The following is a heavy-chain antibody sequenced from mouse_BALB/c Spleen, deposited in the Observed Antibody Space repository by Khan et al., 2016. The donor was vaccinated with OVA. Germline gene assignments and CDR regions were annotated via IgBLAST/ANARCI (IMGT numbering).Heavy chain of an antibody. CDR3: SRHWVGVMDY. D-gene: IGHD1-1*01. J-gene: IGHJ4*01. CDR1: GFTFSTYG. V-gene: IGHV5-6*01. CDR2: ISSGGTYT. Sequence: EVELVESGGDLVKPGGSLKLSCAASGFTFSTYGMSWVRQTPDKRLEWVATISSGGTYTYYPDSVKGRFTISRDNAKNTLYLQMSSLRSEDTAIYYCSRHWVGVMDYWGQGTSVTVSS.